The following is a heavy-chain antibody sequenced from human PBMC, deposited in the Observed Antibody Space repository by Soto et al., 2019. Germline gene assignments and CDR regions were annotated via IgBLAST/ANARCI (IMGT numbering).Heavy chain of an antibody. CDR3: ATGPLYASGVANY. Sequence: GASVKVSCKASGGTFSSDVINWVQQAPGQGLEWMGGITPIFSTTKYAQKFQGRVTVTTDESASTVYLELSSLRSEDTAVYYCATGPLYASGVANYWGQGALVTVSS. CDR2: ITPIFSTT. V-gene: IGHV1-69*05. D-gene: IGHD3-10*01. CDR1: GGTFSSDV. J-gene: IGHJ4*02.